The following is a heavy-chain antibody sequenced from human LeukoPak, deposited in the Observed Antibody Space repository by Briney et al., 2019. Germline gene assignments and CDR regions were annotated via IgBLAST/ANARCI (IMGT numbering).Heavy chain of an antibody. CDR2: LYYSGST. V-gene: IGHV4-59*01. Sequence: SETLSLTCTVSGGSISSYYWSWIRQPPGKELEWIGYLYYSGSTDYNPSFKSRVTMSVDTSKNQFSLKLNSMTAADTAVYFCARGRYNDYGFDYWGQGTLVTVSS. J-gene: IGHJ4*02. D-gene: IGHD4-17*01. CDR3: ARGRYNDYGFDY. CDR1: GGSISSYY.